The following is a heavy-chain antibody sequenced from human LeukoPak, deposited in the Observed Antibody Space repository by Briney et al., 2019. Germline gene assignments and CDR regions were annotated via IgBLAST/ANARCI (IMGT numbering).Heavy chain of an antibody. Sequence: SETLSLTCTVSDGSISRYYWSWIRKPPGKGLEWLGYINYSGTTNDNPSLKSRVTISVDTSKNQFSLKLSSVTAADTAEYYCAREAGSRYYFDYWGQGTLVTVSS. D-gene: IGHD3-10*01. CDR2: INYSGTT. CDR3: AREAGSRYYFDY. CDR1: DGSISRYY. V-gene: IGHV4-59*01. J-gene: IGHJ4*02.